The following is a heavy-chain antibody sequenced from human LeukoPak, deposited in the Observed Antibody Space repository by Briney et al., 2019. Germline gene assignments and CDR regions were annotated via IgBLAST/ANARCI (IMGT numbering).Heavy chain of an antibody. V-gene: IGHV4-59*01. J-gene: IGHJ4*02. Sequence: SETLSLTCTVSGASISNYYWSWIRQPPGKGLEWIGYIYYSGSTNYNPSLKSRVNISVDTSKNQFSLKLSSVTAADTAVYYCARDPYDSSWGLCYFDYWGQGNLVTVSS. CDR3: ARDPYDSSWGLCYFDY. D-gene: IGHD3-22*01. CDR2: IYYSGST. CDR1: GASISNYY.